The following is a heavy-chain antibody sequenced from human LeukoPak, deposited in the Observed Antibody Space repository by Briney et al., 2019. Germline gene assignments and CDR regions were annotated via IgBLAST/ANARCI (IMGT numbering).Heavy chain of an antibody. J-gene: IGHJ4*02. CDR1: GFTFSSYE. D-gene: IGHD4-17*01. V-gene: IGHV3-48*03. CDR3: ARDNGDYSFDY. Sequence: GGSLILSCAASGFTFSSYEMNWVRQAPGKGLEWVSYISSSGSTIYYADSVKGRFTISRDNAKNSLYLQMNSLRAEDTAVYYCARDNGDYSFDYWGQGTLVTISS. CDR2: ISSSGSTI.